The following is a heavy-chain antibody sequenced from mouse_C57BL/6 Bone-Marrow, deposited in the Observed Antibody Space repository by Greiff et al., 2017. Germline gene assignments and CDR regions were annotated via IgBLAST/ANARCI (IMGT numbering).Heavy chain of an antibody. CDR3: ARVGLLYYVDY. Sequence: EVHLVESGPGLVKPSQSLSLTCSVTGYSITSGYYWNWIRQFPGNKLEWMGYISYDGSNNYNPSLKNRISITRDTSKNQFFLKLNSVTTEDTATYYCARVGLLYYVDYWGQGTTLTVSS. CDR2: ISYDGSN. CDR1: GYSITSGYY. J-gene: IGHJ2*01. V-gene: IGHV3-6*01. D-gene: IGHD1-1*01.